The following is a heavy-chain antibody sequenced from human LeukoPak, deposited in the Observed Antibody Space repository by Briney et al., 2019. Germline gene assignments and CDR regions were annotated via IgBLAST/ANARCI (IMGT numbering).Heavy chain of an antibody. CDR1: GGTFSSYA. Sequence: ASVKVSCKASGGTFSSYAISWVRQAPGQGLEWMGGIIPIFGTANYAQMFQGRVTISTDESTSTAYMELSSLRSEDTAVYYCARDRYDILTGQTYYYYYYMDVWGKGTTVTVSS. CDR2: IIPIFGTA. J-gene: IGHJ6*03. CDR3: ARDRYDILTGQTYYYYYYMDV. V-gene: IGHV1-69*05. D-gene: IGHD3-9*01.